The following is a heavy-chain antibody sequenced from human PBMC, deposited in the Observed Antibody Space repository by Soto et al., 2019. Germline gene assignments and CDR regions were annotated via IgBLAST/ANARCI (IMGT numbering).Heavy chain of an antibody. CDR1: GYTFTNYG. J-gene: IGHJ5*02. CDR2: ISTYNGLT. D-gene: IGHD3-16*01. CDR3: ARDLRYGYNFGDWFDP. Sequence: QVQLVQSAPEVKKPGASVTVSCKASGYTFTNYGLNWLRQAPGQGPQWMGRISTYNGLTNYAQKFQGRITMTTDASTNIVSMELRSLTSAATAVYYCARDLRYGYNFGDWFDPWGQGTLVTVSS. V-gene: IGHV1-18*04.